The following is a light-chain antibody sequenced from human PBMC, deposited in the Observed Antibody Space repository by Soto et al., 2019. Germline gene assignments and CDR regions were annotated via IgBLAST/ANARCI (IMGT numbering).Light chain of an antibody. V-gene: IGKV1-17*01. CDR1: QGIRND. Sequence: DIQMTQSPSSLSASVGDRVTITCRGSQGIRNDLGWYQQKPRKAPKRLIYAATSLQSGVPSRFSCSGSGTEFTLTISSLQPEDFATYYCLQHNSYPRTFGQGTKVEIK. CDR3: LQHNSYPRT. J-gene: IGKJ1*01. CDR2: AAT.